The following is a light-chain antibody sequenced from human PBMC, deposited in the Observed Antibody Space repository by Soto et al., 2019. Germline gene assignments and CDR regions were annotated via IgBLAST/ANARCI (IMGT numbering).Light chain of an antibody. CDR1: QSISSW. Sequence: DIQMTQSPSTLSASVGDRATITCRASQSISSWLAWYQQKPGKAPKLLIYDASSLESGVPYRFSGSGSGTEFTLTISRLQPDDFATYYCQQYNSYPYTFGQGTKLEIK. V-gene: IGKV1-5*01. CDR3: QQYNSYPYT. J-gene: IGKJ2*01. CDR2: DAS.